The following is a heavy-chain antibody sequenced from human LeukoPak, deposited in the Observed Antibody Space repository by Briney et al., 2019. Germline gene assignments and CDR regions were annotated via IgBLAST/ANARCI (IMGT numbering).Heavy chain of an antibody. Sequence: GGSLRLSCEAYEFSFSSYSMHWVRQTPDKGLDWLAVMSGDGSKTFYADSVKGRFTISRDNSKSTVYLQMTSLRAEDTAVYYCAREMPWSTGYFPVFDDWGQGTLVTVSS. V-gene: IGHV3-30*04. J-gene: IGHJ4*02. CDR3: AREMPWSTGYFPVFDD. CDR1: EFSFSSYS. D-gene: IGHD2-8*02. CDR2: MSGDGSKT.